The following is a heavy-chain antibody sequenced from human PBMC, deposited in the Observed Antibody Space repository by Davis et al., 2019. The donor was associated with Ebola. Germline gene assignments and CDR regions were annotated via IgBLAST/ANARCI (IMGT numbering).Heavy chain of an antibody. CDR2: ISAYNGNT. D-gene: IGHD5-12*01. V-gene: IGHV1-18*01. CDR1: GYTFKNYA. CDR3: TTPGGQDSGYDVFDI. Sequence: ASVKVSCKASGYTFKNYAISWVRQAPGQGLEWMGWISAYNGNTNYAQILQGRVTMTTDTSTGTAYMDLSSLRSEDTALYYCTTPGGQDSGYDVFDIWGQGTMVTVSS. J-gene: IGHJ3*02.